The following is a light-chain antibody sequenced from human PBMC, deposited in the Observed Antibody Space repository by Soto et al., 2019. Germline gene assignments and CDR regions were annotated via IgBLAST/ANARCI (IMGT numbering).Light chain of an antibody. J-gene: IGKJ1*01. Sequence: DIQVTQSPSSLSASVGDRVTITCRASQSISSYLNWYQQKPGKAPKLLIYAASSLQSGVPSRFSGSGSGTDISLTISSLQPEDFASYYCQESYSTPWAFGQGTKVEI. CDR2: AAS. V-gene: IGKV1-39*01. CDR3: QESYSTPWA. CDR1: QSISSY.